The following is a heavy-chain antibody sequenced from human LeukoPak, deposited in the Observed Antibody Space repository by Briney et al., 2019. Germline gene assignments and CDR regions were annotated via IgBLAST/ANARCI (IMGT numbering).Heavy chain of an antibody. Sequence: SETLSLTCAVYGGSFSGYYWSWIRQPPGKGLEWIGEINHSGSTNYNPSLTSRGTISVDTSKNQFSLKLSSVTAADTAVYYCARAWATGVRGSLNWFDPRGQGTLGTVSA. D-gene: IGHD3-10*01. J-gene: IGHJ5*02. CDR2: INHSGST. CDR3: ARAWATGVRGSLNWFDP. CDR1: GGSFSGYY. V-gene: IGHV4-34*01.